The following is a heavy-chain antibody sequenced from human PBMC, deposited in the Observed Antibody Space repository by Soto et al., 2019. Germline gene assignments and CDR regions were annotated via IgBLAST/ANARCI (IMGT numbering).Heavy chain of an antibody. CDR1: GFSFSSFA. V-gene: IGHV3-23*01. CDR3: AQDRARDAWYEDY. CDR2: ISGSDGST. D-gene: IGHD6-13*01. J-gene: IGHJ4*02. Sequence: GGSLRLSCVASGFSFSSFAMSWVRQAPGKGLEWVSVISGSDGSTYYADSVKGRFTISRDNSKNTLYLQMNSLRAEDTAVYYCAQDRARDAWYEDYWGQGTLVTVSS.